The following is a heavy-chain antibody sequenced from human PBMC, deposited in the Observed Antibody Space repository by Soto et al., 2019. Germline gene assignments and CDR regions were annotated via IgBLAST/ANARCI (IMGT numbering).Heavy chain of an antibody. J-gene: IGHJ6*02. CDR1: GYTFTSYG. CDR2: ISAYNGNT. V-gene: IGHV1-18*01. CDR3: ARVIAVAGMAYYYYGMDV. Sequence: QVQLVQSGAEVKKPGASVKVSCKASGYTFTSYGIGWVRQAPGQGLEWMGWISAYNGNTNYAQKLQGRVTMTTDTSTSTAYMELRSLRSDDTAVYYCARVIAVAGMAYYYYGMDVWGQGTTVTVSS. D-gene: IGHD6-19*01.